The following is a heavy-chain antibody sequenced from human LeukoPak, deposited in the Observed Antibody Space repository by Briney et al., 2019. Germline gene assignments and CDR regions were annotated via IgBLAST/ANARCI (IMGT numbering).Heavy chain of an antibody. V-gene: IGHV3-23*01. D-gene: IGHD5-18*01. J-gene: IGHJ4*02. CDR2: ISGSGANT. Sequence: GGSLRLSCAASGLTFSSYAMSWVRQAPGKGLEWVSAISGSGANTYYADSVKGRFTISRDNSRNTLYLQMNSLRAEDTAVYYCAKVGSYSERDYWGQGTLVTVSS. CDR3: AKVGSYSERDY. CDR1: GLTFSSYA.